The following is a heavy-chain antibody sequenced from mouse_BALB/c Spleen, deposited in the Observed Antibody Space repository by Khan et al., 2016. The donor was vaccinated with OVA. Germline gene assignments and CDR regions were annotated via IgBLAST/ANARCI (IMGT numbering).Heavy chain of an antibody. D-gene: IGHD1-1*01. CDR1: GYTLTSYW. CDR3: ALSNYCDNSVYAMDY. V-gene: IGHV1S41*01. CDR2: MSLGSGSR. Sequence: DLVKPGVAVKLFCKASGYTLTSYWMNWIKERPGQGVEWIGQMSLGSGSRLYNEMCEGKATVTVDTSSSTAYIQLNSLSSEDSAVYFYALSNYCDNSVYAMDYCGQGTSVTVSS. J-gene: IGHJ4*01.